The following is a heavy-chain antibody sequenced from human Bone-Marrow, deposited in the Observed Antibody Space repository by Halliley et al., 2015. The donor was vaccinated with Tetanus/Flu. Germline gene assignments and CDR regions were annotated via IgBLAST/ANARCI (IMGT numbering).Heavy chain of an antibody. CDR2: VYATGPT. Sequence: EWFGEVYATGPTTYPPSLRSRVTISMDMSNNQFSLTLKSVTAADTAIYYCASGDPSFGEYGMDVWGQGTMVTVSS. J-gene: IGHJ6*02. CDR3: ASGDPSFGEYGMDV. D-gene: IGHD4-17*01. V-gene: IGHV4-4*02.